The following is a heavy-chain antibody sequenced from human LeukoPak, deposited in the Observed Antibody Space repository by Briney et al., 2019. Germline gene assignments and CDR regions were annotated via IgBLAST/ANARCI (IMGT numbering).Heavy chain of an antibody. CDR3: AREYCSSTSCHEVDV. D-gene: IGHD2-2*01. J-gene: IGHJ6*04. CDR1: GGSISSYY. CDR2: IYYSGST. Sequence: PSETLSLTCTVSGGSISSYYWSWIRQPPGKGLEWIGYIYYSGSTNYNPSLKSRVTISVDTSKNQFSLKLSSVTDADTAVYYCAREYCSSTSCHEVDVWGKGTTVTVSP. V-gene: IGHV4-59*01.